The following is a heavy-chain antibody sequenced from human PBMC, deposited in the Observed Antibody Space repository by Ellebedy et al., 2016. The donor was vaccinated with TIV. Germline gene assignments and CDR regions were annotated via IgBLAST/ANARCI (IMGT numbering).Heavy chain of an antibody. CDR2: ISYHGSDK. CDR3: ARDPDAFGDQYFDL. D-gene: IGHD3-10*01. Sequence: PGGSLRLSCAASGFNFNSYALHWVRQAPGKGLEWVSLISYHGSDKYYADSVKGRFTISRDNSKSTLDLQMNNLRTEDTAVYYCARDPDAFGDQYFDLWGQGTLVIVSS. V-gene: IGHV3-30*04. J-gene: IGHJ5*01. CDR1: GFNFNSYA.